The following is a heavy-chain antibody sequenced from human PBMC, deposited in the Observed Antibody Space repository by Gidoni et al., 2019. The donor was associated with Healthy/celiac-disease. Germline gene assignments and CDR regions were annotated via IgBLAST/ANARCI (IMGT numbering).Heavy chain of an antibody. Sequence: RCSINSSSYYWGWIRQPPGKGLEWIGSIYYSGSTYYNPSLKIRVTISVDTSKNQFSLKLSAVTAEDTAVYYCARHKYTFGERWLQLFDYWGQGTLVTVSS. V-gene: IGHV4-39*01. CDR1: RCSINSSSYY. CDR2: IYYSGST. D-gene: IGHD5-12*01. CDR3: ARHKYTFGERWLQLFDY. J-gene: IGHJ4*02.